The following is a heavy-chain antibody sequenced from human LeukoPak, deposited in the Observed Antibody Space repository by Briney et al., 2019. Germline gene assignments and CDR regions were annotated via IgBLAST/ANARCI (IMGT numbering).Heavy chain of an antibody. CDR1: GGTFSSYT. CDR2: IIPILGIA. V-gene: IGHV1-69*04. CDR3: AREGDIVVVPAAPPTPRVFDY. J-gene: IGHJ4*02. Sequence: SVKVSCKASGGTFSSYTISWVRQARGQGLEWMGRIIPILGIANYAQKFQGRVTITADKSTSTAYMELSSLRSEDTAVYYCAREGDIVVVPAAPPTPRVFDYWGQGTLVTVSS. D-gene: IGHD2-2*01.